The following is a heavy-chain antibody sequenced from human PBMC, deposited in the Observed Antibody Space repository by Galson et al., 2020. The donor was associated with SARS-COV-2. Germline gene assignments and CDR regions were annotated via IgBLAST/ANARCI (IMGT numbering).Heavy chain of an antibody. V-gene: IGHV2-70*11. CDR1: GFSLSTSGMC. J-gene: IGHJ6*02. CDR2: IDWDDDK. D-gene: IGHD2-2*01. CDR3: ARMWCSSTSCYLDYYYYGMDV. Sequence: ESGPTLVKPTQTLTLTCTFSGFSLSTSGMCVSWIRQPPGKALEWLARIDWDDDKYYSTSLKTRLTISKDTSKNQVVLTMTNMDPVDTATYYCARMWCSSTSCYLDYYYYGMDVWGQGTTVTVSS.